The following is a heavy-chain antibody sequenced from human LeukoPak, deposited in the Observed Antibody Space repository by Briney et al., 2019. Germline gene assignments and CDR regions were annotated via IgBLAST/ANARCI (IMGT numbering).Heavy chain of an antibody. D-gene: IGHD6-19*01. CDR3: ARVAGPVDY. V-gene: IGHV1-18*01. Sequence: ASVKVSCKASGYTFSSYGISWVRQAPGQGLEWLGWITVYNGHTNYTQNLQGRVTMTTDTSTSTAYMELRSLRSDDTAVYYCARVAGPVDYWGQGTLVTVSS. J-gene: IGHJ4*02. CDR1: GYTFSSYG. CDR2: ITVYNGHT.